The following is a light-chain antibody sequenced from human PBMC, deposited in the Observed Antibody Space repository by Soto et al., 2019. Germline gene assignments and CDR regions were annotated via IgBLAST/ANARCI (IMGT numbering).Light chain of an antibody. CDR2: GNT. CDR3: QSYDSSLTVV. J-gene: IGLJ2*01. V-gene: IGLV1-40*01. Sequence: QPVLTQPPSVSGAPGQRVTISCTGSSSNIGAGYDVHWYQQFPGTTPKFLIYGNTNRPSGVPDRFSASKSGTSASLDITGLQAEDEAEYFYQSYDSSLTVVFGGGTKLTVL. CDR1: SSNIGAGYD.